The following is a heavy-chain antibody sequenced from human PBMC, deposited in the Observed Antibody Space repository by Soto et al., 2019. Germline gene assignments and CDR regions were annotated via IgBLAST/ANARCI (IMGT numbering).Heavy chain of an antibody. CDR2: TIPPFGTA. CDR1: GDTFTMYS. Sequence: QVQLVQSGAEVKKPGSSVNVSCQASGDTFTMYSITWVRQAPGQGLEWMGATIPPFGTANYAQKFQGRVTITADKSTSTVYMDLRRLRSDDTAVYYCAQIRVFGVLGGSNYNYGMDVWGLGTTVTVSS. D-gene: IGHD3-3*01. J-gene: IGHJ6*01. V-gene: IGHV1-69*06. CDR3: AQIRVFGVLGGSNYNYGMDV.